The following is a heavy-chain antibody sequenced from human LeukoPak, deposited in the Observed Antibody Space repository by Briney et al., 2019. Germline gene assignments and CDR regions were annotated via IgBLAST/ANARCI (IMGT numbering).Heavy chain of an antibody. D-gene: IGHD3-10*01. Sequence: GGSLRLSCAASGFTFSNYAMSWVRQAPGKGLEWVAVISYDGSNKYYADSVKGRFTISRDNSKNTLYLQMNSLRAEDTAVYYCAKDSGFDYRGQGTLVTVSS. CDR3: AKDSGFDY. CDR1: GFTFSNYA. J-gene: IGHJ4*02. CDR2: ISYDGSNK. V-gene: IGHV3-30*18.